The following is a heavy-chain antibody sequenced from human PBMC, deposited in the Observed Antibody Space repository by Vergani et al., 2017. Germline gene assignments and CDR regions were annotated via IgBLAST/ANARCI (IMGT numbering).Heavy chain of an antibody. CDR2: ISYDGSNK. CDR3: AKDGGVGASTENWFDP. CDR1: GFTFSSYG. V-gene: IGHV3-30*18. D-gene: IGHD1-26*01. Sequence: QVQLVESGGGVVQPGRSLRLSCAASGFTFSSYGMHWVRQAPGKGLEWVAVISYDGSNKYYADSVKGRFTISRDNSKNTLYLQMNSLRAEDTAVYYCAKDGGVGASTENWFDPWGQGTLVTVSS. J-gene: IGHJ5*02.